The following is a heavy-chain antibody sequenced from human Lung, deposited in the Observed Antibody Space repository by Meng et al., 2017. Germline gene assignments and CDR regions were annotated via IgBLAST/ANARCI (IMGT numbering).Heavy chain of an antibody. CDR1: EFTFSDYS. J-gene: IGHJ4*02. Sequence: EVQLVESGGGLVKPGGSLRRSWAASEFTFSDYSMNWVRQAPGKGLEWVSFISNTGKYIYYADSVKGRFTISRDNAKNSLYLQINSLRAEDTAVYYCARGSYQPLLLSALDYWGQGTLVTVSS. V-gene: IGHV3-21*01. D-gene: IGHD2-15*01. CDR3: ARGSYQPLLLSALDY. CDR2: ISNTGKYI.